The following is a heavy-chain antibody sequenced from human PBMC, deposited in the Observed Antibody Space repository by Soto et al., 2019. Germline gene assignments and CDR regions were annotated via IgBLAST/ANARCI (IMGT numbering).Heavy chain of an antibody. CDR2: IYYTGSA. Sequence: SETLSLTCTVSSGSISSADYYWSWIRQPPGKGLEWIGYIYYTGSAYYNPSLKSRVTISVDTSKNQFSLKLSSVTAADTAVYYCARVCGGDCHNGMDVWGQGTTVTVS. D-gene: IGHD2-21*02. CDR3: ARVCGGDCHNGMDV. CDR1: SGSISSADYY. V-gene: IGHV4-30-4*01. J-gene: IGHJ6*02.